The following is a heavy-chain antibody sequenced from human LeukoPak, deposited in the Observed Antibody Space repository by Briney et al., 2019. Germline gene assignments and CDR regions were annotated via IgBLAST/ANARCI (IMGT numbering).Heavy chain of an antibody. V-gene: IGHV4-34*01. CDR2: INHSGST. D-gene: IGHD3-3*01. J-gene: IGHJ6*02. CDR3: AREGVLRFLEWLLPPYYYYGMDV. Sequence: SETPSLTCAVYGGSFSGYYWSWIRQPPGKGLEWIGEINHSGSTNYNPSLKSRVTISVDTSKNQFSLKLSSVTAADTAVYYCAREGVLRFLEWLLPPYYYYGMDVWGQGTTVTVSS. CDR1: GGSFSGYY.